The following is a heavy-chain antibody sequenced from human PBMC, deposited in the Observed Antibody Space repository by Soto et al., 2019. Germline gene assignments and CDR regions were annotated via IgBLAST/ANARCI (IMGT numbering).Heavy chain of an antibody. CDR1: GFTFSSYV. J-gene: IGHJ3*02. D-gene: IGHD5-12*01. V-gene: IGHV3-33*01. CDR2: IWYDGSNK. CDR3: AESGYDAFDI. Sequence: GSLRLSFAASGFTFSSYVMHWVRQAPVKGLEWVAVIWYDGSNKYYADSVKGRFTISRDNSKNTLYLQMNSLRAEETAVYYCAESGYDAFDIWGQGTMVTVSS.